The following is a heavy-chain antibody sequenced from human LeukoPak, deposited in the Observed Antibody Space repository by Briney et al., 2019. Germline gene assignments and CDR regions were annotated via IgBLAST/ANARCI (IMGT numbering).Heavy chain of an antibody. CDR2: INHIVST. D-gene: IGHD3-22*01. V-gene: IGHV4-34*01. CDR1: GGSFSGYY. CDR3: ARHIAGSGYQALDF. J-gene: IGHJ4*02. Sequence: SETLSLTCAVHGGSFSGYYWSWIRQPPGKGLEWIGEINHIVSTNYNPSLKSRVTISVDTSKNQFSLKLSSVTAADTAVYYCARHIAGSGYQALDFWGQGTLVTVSS.